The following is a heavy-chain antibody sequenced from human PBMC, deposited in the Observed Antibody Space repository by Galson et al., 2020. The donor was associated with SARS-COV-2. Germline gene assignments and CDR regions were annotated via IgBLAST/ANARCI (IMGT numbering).Heavy chain of an antibody. J-gene: IGHJ4*02. CDR2: ISYDGSNK. CDR3: ARTFGAYRTQLGY. Sequence: GGSLRLSCAASGFTFSSYDMHWVRHAPGKGLEWVAVISYDGSNKYYADSVKGRFTISRDNSKNTLYLQMNSLRAEDTAVYYCARTFGAYRTQLGYWGQGTLVTVSS. D-gene: IGHD4-17*01. V-gene: IGHV3-30-3*01. CDR1: GFTFSSYD.